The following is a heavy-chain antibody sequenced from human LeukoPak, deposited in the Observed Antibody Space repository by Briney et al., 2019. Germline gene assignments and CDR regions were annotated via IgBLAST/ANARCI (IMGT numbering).Heavy chain of an antibody. CDR2: INGGNGNT. CDR1: GYTFTSYA. D-gene: IGHD5-12*01. Sequence: ASVKVSCKASGYTFTSYAMHWVRQAPGQRLEWMGWINGGNGNTKYSQKFQGRVTITRDTSASTGYMVLSSLRSEDTAVYYCARDGGYDGNEPREMDYWGQGTLVTVPS. V-gene: IGHV1-3*01. J-gene: IGHJ4*02. CDR3: ARDGGYDGNEPREMDY.